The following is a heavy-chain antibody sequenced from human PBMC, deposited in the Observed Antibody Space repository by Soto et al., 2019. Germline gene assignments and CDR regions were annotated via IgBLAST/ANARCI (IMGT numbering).Heavy chain of an antibody. CDR2: IYYSGST. CDR1: GGSVSSGSYY. D-gene: IGHD3-3*01. J-gene: IGHJ6*02. Sequence: ASENPSLPCTVSGGSVSSGSYYRSWKRQPPGKGMKGIGYIYYSGSTNYNPSLKSRVTISVDTSKNQFSLKLSSVTAADTAVYYCARDTYYDFWSGYYYYYGMDVWGQGTTVTVSS. V-gene: IGHV4-61*01. CDR3: ARDTYYDFWSGYYYYYGMDV.